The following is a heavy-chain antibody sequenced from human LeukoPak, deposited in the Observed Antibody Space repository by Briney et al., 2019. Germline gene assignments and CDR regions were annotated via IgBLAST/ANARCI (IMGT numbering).Heavy chain of an antibody. CDR3: ARDYRIAAAGTYYYYYMDV. CDR1: GYTFTSYG. D-gene: IGHD6-13*01. Sequence: ASVKVSCKASGYTFTSYGISWVRQAPGQGLEWMGWISAYNGNTNYAQKLQGRVTMTTDTSTSTAYMELRSLRSDSTAVYYCARDYRIAAAGTYYYYYMDVWGKGTMVTVSS. CDR2: ISAYNGNT. V-gene: IGHV1-18*01. J-gene: IGHJ6*03.